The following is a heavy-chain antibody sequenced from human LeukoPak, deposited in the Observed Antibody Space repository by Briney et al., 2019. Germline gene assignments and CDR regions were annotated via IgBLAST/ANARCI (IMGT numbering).Heavy chain of an antibody. CDR3: ARDPNKYSYGPRLDL. D-gene: IGHD3-16*01. CDR2: MSYDGSNK. Sequence: GRSLRLSCAASRFIFSNYAMHWVRQAPGKGLEWVAVMSYDGSNKYYADSVKGRFTISRDNSKNTVDLQMNGLGTEDTAVYYCARDPNKYSYGPRLDLWGQGTLVTVPS. CDR1: RFIFSNYA. J-gene: IGHJ4*02. V-gene: IGHV3-30*01.